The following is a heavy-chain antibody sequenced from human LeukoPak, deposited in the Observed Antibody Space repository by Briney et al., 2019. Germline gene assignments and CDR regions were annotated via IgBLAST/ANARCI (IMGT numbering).Heavy chain of an antibody. CDR2: IYYTGTT. CDR3: ARRPIAAGNNWFDP. J-gene: IGHJ5*02. Sequence: SETLSLTCTVSGGSISSAAYYWGWVRQPPGKGLDWIGSIYYTGTTYYSPSPQTRATLSFDTSKNQFSLKLTSVTAADTAVYFCARRPIAAGNNWFDPWGKGTLVTVSS. CDR1: GGSISSAAYY. V-gene: IGHV4-39*01. D-gene: IGHD6-13*01.